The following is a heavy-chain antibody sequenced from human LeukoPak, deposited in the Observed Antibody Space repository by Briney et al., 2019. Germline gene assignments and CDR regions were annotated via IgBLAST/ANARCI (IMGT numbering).Heavy chain of an antibody. CDR1: GGTFSSYA. CDR3: ALEMATAGFDY. CDR2: IIPIFGTA. V-gene: IGHV1-69*13. J-gene: IGHJ4*02. D-gene: IGHD5-24*01. Sequence: ASVKVSCKASGGTFSSYAISWVRQAPGQGLEWMGGIIPIFGTANYAQKFQGRVTITADESTSTAYMEQSSLRSEDTAVYYCALEMATAGFDYWGQGTLVTVSS.